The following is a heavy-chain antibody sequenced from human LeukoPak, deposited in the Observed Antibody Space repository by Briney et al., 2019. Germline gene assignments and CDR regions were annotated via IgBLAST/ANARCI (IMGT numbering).Heavy chain of an antibody. CDR3: ARDSAFDI. CDR1: GFTISSNF. Sequence: PGGSLRLSCAASGFTISSNFMSWVRQAPGKGLEWVSVVYSGGSTYYADSVKGRFTISRDNSKNTLYLQMNSLTAEDTAVYYCARDSAFDIWGLGTMVTVSS. V-gene: IGHV3-53*01. J-gene: IGHJ3*02. CDR2: VYSGGST.